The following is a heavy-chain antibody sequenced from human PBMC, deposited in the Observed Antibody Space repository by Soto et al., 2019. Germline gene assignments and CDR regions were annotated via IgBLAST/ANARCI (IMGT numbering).Heavy chain of an antibody. V-gene: IGHV3-23*01. CDR1: GFTFNSYA. CDR2: IGGSGDST. CDR3: AKDDDFWSGYHLLNGDFDF. J-gene: IGHJ4*02. D-gene: IGHD3-3*01. Sequence: VQLLESGGGLVQPGGSLRLSCAASGFTFNSYAMSWVRQAPGKGLAWVSAIGGSGDSTYYADSVKGRFTISRDNSKNTLYLQMNSLRAEDTAVYYCAKDDDFWSGYHLLNGDFDFWGQGTLVTVSS.